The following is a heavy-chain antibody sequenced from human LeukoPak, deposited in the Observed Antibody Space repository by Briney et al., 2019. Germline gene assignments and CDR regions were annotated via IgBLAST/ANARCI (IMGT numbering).Heavy chain of an antibody. D-gene: IGHD2-2*01. CDR3: ARTTPRENIVVVPAAILFDHDAFDI. Sequence: SETLSLTCTVSGGSISSYYWSWIRQPAGKGLEWIGRIYTSGSTNYNPSLKSRVTMSVDTSKNQFSLKLSSVTAADTAVYYCARTTPRENIVVVPAAILFDHDAFDIWGQGTMVTVSS. CDR1: GGSISSYY. V-gene: IGHV4-4*07. CDR2: IYTSGST. J-gene: IGHJ3*02.